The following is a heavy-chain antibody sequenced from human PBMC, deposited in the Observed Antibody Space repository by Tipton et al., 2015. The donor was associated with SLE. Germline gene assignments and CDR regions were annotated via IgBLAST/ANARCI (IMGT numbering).Heavy chain of an antibody. Sequence: QLVQSGAEVKKPGESLKISCKGSGYSFTSYWISWVRQMPGKGLEWMGRIDPSDSYTTYSPSFQGHVTISADKSISTAYLQWSGLKASDTAMYYCARDQGIYYYDSSGYYYFDYWGQGTLVTVSS. CDR2: IDPSDSYT. D-gene: IGHD3-22*01. V-gene: IGHV5-10-1*01. CDR1: GYSFTSYW. CDR3: ARDQGIYYYDSSGYYYFDY. J-gene: IGHJ4*02.